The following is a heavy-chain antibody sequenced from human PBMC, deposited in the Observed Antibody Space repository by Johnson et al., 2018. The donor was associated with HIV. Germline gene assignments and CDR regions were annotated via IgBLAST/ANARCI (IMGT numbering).Heavy chain of an antibody. CDR1: GFTVSSNY. J-gene: IGHJ3*02. V-gene: IGHV3-66*03. CDR3: AREMVGGFHAFDI. CDR2: LFSGGTT. D-gene: IGHD2-8*01. Sequence: VQLVESGGGLMQPGGSLRLSCVASGFTVSSNYMSWVRQAPGKGLEWVSVLFSGGTTYYADSVKGRFTISRDNSKNTLYLQMNSLRPEDTALYYCAREMVGGFHAFDIWGQGTMVTVSS.